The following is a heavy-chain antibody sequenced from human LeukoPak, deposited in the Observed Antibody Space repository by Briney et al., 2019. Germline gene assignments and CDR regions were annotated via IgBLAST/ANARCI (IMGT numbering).Heavy chain of an antibody. CDR1: GFTFSSYS. CDR2: ISSSSSYI. J-gene: IGHJ4*02. V-gene: IGHV3-21*01. CDR3: ARDEPLVMDTAMVTTIDY. Sequence: GGSLRLSCAASGFTFSSYSMNWVRQTPGKGLEWVSSISSSSSYIYYADSVKGRFTISRDNAKNSLYLQMNSLRAEDTAVYYCARDEPLVMDTAMVTTIDYWGQGTLVTVSS. D-gene: IGHD5-18*01.